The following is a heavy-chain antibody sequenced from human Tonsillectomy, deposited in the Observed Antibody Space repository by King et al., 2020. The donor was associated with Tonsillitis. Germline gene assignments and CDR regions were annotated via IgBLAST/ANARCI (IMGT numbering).Heavy chain of an antibody. CDR2: ISYDGSNK. Sequence: QLVQSGGGVVQPGRSLRLSCAASGFTFSSYAMHWVRQAPGKGLEWVAVISYDGSNKYYADSVKGRFTISRDNSKNTLYLQMNSLRAEDTAVYYCARGGGGGQLGVSFDYWGQGTLVTVSS. CDR3: ARGGGGGQLGVSFDY. CDR1: GFTFSSYA. J-gene: IGHJ4*02. V-gene: IGHV3-30*04. D-gene: IGHD7-27*01.